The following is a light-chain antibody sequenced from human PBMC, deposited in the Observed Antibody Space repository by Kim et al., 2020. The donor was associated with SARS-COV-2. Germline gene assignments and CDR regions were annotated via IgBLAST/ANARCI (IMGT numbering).Light chain of an antibody. V-gene: IGKV3-20*01. CDR3: QQYGSSPT. CDR1: QTVFSNY. CDR2: GAS. Sequence: LSPGERATLSCRASQTVFSNYLAWYQHKPGQAPRLLIYGASSRATGIPDRFSGSGSGTDFTLTIRRLEPEDFAVYFCQQYGSSPTFGQGTRLEIK. J-gene: IGKJ5*01.